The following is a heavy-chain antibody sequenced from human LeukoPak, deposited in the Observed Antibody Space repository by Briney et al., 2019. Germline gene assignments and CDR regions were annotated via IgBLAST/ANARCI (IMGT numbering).Heavy chain of an antibody. Sequence: ASVKVSCKASGYTFTSYDFNWVRQATGQRPEWMGWMSPNSGDTGYAQKFQDRVTMTRNTSISTAYTELSSLRSDDTAVYYCARGPPNWGYDYWGLGTLVTVSS. CDR1: GYTFTSYD. V-gene: IGHV1-8*01. J-gene: IGHJ4*02. CDR2: MSPNSGDT. D-gene: IGHD7-27*01. CDR3: ARGPPNWGYDY.